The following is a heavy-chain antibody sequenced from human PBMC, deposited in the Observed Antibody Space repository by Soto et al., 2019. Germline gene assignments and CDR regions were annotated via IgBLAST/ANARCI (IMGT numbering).Heavy chain of an antibody. CDR3: ARAQYYYDSSGYYAYFDY. J-gene: IGHJ4*02. CDR1: GFTFSDYY. Sequence: QVQLVESGGCLVKPGGSLRLSCAASGFTFSDYYMSWIRQAPGKGLEWVSYISSSSSYTNYADSVKGRFTISRDNAKNSRYLQMNSLRAEDTAVYYCARAQYYYDSSGYYAYFDYWGQGTLVTVSS. CDR2: ISSSSSYT. V-gene: IGHV3-11*06. D-gene: IGHD3-22*01.